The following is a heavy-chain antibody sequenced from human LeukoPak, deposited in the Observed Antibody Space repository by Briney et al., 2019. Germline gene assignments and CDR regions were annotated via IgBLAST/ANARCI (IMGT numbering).Heavy chain of an antibody. CDR3: VRDTRTFDY. V-gene: IGHV3-7*01. J-gene: IGHJ4*02. Sequence: GGSLRLSCAASGFTFSSYRMNWVRQAPGKGLEWVANIKRDGSEKYYVDSVKGRFTISRDNAKNSLFLQMNSLRAEDTAVYYCVRDTRTFDYWGQGTLVTVSS. CDR1: GFTFSSYR. CDR2: IKRDGSEK. D-gene: IGHD1-26*01.